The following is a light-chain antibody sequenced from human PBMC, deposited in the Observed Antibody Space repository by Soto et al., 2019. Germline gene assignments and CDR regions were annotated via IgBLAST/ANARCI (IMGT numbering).Light chain of an antibody. CDR2: DAS. J-gene: IGKJ1*01. CDR3: QQYSSSYEWT. V-gene: IGKV1-5*01. Sequence: DIQMTQYPSTLSASVGDRVTITCRASQSISSCLAWYQQKPGKAPKLLIYDASSLESGVPSSFSGSGSGTEFTLTISSLQTDDFATYYCQQYSSSYEWTFGQGTKVDIK. CDR1: QSISSC.